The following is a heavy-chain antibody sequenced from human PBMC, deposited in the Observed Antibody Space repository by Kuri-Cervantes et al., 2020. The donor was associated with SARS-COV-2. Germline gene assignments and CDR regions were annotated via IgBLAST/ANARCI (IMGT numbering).Heavy chain of an antibody. CDR2: IYPGDSDT. CDR1: GYIFTTYW. Sequence: GESLKISCKGSGYIFTTYWIGWVRQMPGKGLEWMGIIYPGDSDTRYSPSFQGQVTISADKSISTAYLQWSSLKASDTTMYYCARHRIYGGNPYDAFDIWGQGTMVTVSS. J-gene: IGHJ3*02. V-gene: IGHV5-51*01. CDR3: ARHRIYGGNPYDAFDI. D-gene: IGHD4-23*01.